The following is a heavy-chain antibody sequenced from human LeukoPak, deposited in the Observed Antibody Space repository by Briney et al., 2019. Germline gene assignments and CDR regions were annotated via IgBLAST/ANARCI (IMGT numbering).Heavy chain of an antibody. Sequence: GDSLKISCKGSGHTFSTDWIARVRQMPGKGLEWIGVIYAGDADTRYSPSFQGQVTISADKSLNTAYLEWTNLKASDTAMYYCARFRGELMDGFDFWGQGTLVTVSS. CDR1: GHTFSTDW. J-gene: IGHJ4*02. CDR3: ARFRGELMDGFDF. D-gene: IGHD1-7*01. V-gene: IGHV5-51*01. CDR2: IYAGDADT.